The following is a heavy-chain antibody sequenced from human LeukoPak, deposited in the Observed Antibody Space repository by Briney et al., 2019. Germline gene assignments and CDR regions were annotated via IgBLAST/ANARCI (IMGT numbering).Heavy chain of an antibody. CDR1: GGSISSSSYY. CDR3: ARQVAVAGPRLDY. J-gene: IGHJ4*02. CDR2: IYYSGST. Sequence: SETLSLTCTVSGGSISSSSYYWGWIRQPPGKGLEWIGSIYYSGSTYYNPSLKSRVTISVDTSKNQFSLKLSFVTAADTAVYYCARQVAVAGPRLDYWGQGTLVTVSS. D-gene: IGHD6-19*01. V-gene: IGHV4-39*01.